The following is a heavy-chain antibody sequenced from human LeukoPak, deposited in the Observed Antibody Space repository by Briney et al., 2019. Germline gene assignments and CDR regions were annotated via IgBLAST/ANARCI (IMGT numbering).Heavy chain of an antibody. CDR3: ARESGDGWGMVRGAIFDY. D-gene: IGHD3-10*01. V-gene: IGHV3-21*01. J-gene: IGHJ4*02. CDR1: GFTFSSYS. CDR2: ISSSSSYI. Sequence: PGGSLRLSCAASGFTFSSYSMNWVRQAPGKGLGWVSSISSSSSYIYYADSVKGRFTISRDNAKNSLYLQMNSLRAEDTAVYYCARESGDGWGMVRGAIFDYWGQGTLVTVSS.